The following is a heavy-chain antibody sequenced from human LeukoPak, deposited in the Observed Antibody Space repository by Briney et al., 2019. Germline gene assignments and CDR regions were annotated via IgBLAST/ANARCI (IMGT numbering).Heavy chain of an antibody. V-gene: IGHV3-53*01. J-gene: IGHJ6*02. CDR1: GYTVSSNY. D-gene: IGHD3-10*01. CDR3: ARSWGGNYYYYGMDV. CDR2: IYSGGST. Sequence: PGGSLRLSCAASGYTVSSNYMSWVRQAPGKGLEWVSVIYSGGSTYYADSVKGRFTISRDNSKSTLYLQMNSLRAEDTAVYYCARSWGGNYYYYGMDVWGQGTTVTVSS.